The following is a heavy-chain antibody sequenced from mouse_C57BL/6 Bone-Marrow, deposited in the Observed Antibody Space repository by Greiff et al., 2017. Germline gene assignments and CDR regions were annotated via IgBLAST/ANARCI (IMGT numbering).Heavy chain of an antibody. V-gene: IGHV2-5-1*01. CDR3: AKNDDYYYVMDY. D-gene: IGHD2-4*01. J-gene: IGHJ4*01. CDR1: GFSLTSYG. Sequence: VQRVESGPSLAQPSQSLSITCTVSGFSLTSYGVHWVRQSPGKGLEWLGVIWRGGSTDYNAAFMSRLSITKDNSKSQVFFKMNSLQADDTAIYYCAKNDDYYYVMDYWGQGTSVTVSS. CDR2: IWRGGST.